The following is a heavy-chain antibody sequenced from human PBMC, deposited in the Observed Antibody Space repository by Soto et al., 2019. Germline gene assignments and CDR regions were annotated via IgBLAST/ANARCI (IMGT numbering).Heavy chain of an antibody. CDR2: MNPNSGNT. CDR1: GYTFTSYD. V-gene: IGHV1-8*01. D-gene: IGHD1-26*01. Sequence: ASVKVSCKASGYTFTSYDINCVLQATLQWLEWMGWMNPNSGNTGYAQKFQGRVTMTRNTSISTAYMELSSLRSEDTAVYYCARGGSYYDSAYGMDVWGQGTTVTVSS. J-gene: IGHJ6*02. CDR3: ARGGSYYDSAYGMDV.